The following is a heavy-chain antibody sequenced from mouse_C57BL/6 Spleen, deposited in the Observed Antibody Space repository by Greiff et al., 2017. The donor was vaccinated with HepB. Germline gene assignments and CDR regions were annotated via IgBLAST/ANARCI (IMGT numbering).Heavy chain of an antibody. D-gene: IGHD2-12*01. CDR1: GYTFTSYW. J-gene: IGHJ1*03. V-gene: IGHV1-53*01. Sequence: VKLMQPGTELVKPGASVKLSCKASGYTFTSYWMHWVKQRPGQGLEWIGNINPSNGGTNYNEKFKSKATLTVDKSSSTAYMQLSSLTSEDSAVYYCARSPLRRGWYFDVWGTGTTVTVSS. CDR2: INPSNGGT. CDR3: ARSPLRRGWYFDV.